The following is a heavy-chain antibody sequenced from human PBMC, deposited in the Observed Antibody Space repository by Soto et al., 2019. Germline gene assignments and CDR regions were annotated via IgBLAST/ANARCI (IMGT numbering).Heavy chain of an antibody. CDR3: AKDILAQGYSSGIIVAGAFDI. Sequence: SLRLSCAGSGFTFDDYAMQWVRPAPGKGLEWVSGISWNSGSIGYADSVKGRFTISRDNAKNSLYLQMNSLRAEDTALYYCAKDILAQGYSSGIIVAGAFDIWGQGTMVTVSS. V-gene: IGHV3-9*01. D-gene: IGHD6-19*01. CDR1: GFTFDDYA. CDR2: ISWNSGSI. J-gene: IGHJ3*02.